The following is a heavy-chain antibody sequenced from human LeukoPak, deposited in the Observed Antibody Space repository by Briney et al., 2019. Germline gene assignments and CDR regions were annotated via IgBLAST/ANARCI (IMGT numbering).Heavy chain of an antibody. D-gene: IGHD1-26*01. CDR1: GFTFTTYD. CDR3: AREKGIVGATSYYYYMDV. Sequence: GGSLRLSCAASGFTFTTYDMAWVRQASGKGREWVSLVTTSGGGTYYADSVKGRFTISRDNSKNTVYLQMNYLRADDTAVYHCAREKGIVGATSYYYYMDVWGKGTTVTVSS. V-gene: IGHV3-23*01. J-gene: IGHJ6*03. CDR2: VTTSGGGT.